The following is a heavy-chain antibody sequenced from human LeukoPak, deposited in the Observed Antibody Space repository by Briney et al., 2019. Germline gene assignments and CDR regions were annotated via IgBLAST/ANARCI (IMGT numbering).Heavy chain of an antibody. D-gene: IGHD3-10*01. V-gene: IGHV4-59*01. Sequence: SETLSLTCTVSGGSISNYYWSWIRQPPGKGLEWIGYIYYSGGTKYNPSLKSRVTISVDTSKNQFSLRLSSVTAADTAVYYCAKSNGYGLVDIWGQGTMVTASS. CDR2: IYYSGGT. CDR3: AKSNGYGLVDI. CDR1: GGSISNYY. J-gene: IGHJ3*02.